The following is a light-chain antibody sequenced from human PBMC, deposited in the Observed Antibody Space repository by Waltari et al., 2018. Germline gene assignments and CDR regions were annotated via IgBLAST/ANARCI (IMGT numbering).Light chain of an antibody. Sequence: DIKMTQTPSSLSASAGDRVTFTYRASQSIATYLNCYQQKPGKAPLLPIYAASSLQFGFPSRLSGSGSGTDFTLAISSLQPEDFATYFCQQSYSAPHTFGGGTQVDIK. CDR3: QQSYSAPHT. J-gene: IGKJ4*01. CDR2: AAS. V-gene: IGKV1-39*01. CDR1: QSIATY.